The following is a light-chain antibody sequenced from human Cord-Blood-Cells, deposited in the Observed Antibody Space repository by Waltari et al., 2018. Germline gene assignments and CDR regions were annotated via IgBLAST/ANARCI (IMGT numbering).Light chain of an antibody. Sequence: QKPGQAPVLVIYGKNNRPSGIPDRFSGSSSGNTASLTTTGAQAEEEADYYCNSRDSSGNHYVFGTGTKVTVL. CDR2: GKN. CDR3: NSRDSSGNHYV. V-gene: IGLV3-19*01. J-gene: IGLJ1*01.